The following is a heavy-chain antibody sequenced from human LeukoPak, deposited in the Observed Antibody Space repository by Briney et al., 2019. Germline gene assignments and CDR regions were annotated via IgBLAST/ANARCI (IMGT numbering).Heavy chain of an antibody. V-gene: IGHV1-18*01. D-gene: IGHD3-22*01. CDR2: ISAYNGNT. CDR3: ARLHYDSSGFDY. Sequence: ASVKVSCKSSGYTFTRYGISWVGQAPGQGLEWMGWISAYNGNTNYAQKLQGRVTMTTDTSTSTAYMELRSLRSDDTAVYYCARLHYDSSGFDYWGQGPLVTVSS. CDR1: GYTFTRYG. J-gene: IGHJ4*02.